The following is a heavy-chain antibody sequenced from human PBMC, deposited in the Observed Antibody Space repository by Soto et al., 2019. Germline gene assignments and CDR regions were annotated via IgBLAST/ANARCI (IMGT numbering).Heavy chain of an antibody. V-gene: IGHV1-2*04. CDR3: ASAIGGWLQLSY. CDR2: INPNSGGT. D-gene: IGHD5-12*01. CDR1: GYTFTGYY. Sequence: QVQLVQSGAEVKKPGASVKVSCKASGYTFTGYYIHWVRQAPGHGLEWIEWINPNSGGTNYAQKFQGWVTMTRDTAISTSYMELSRLRSDDTAVYYCASAIGGWLQLSYWGQGTLVTVSS. J-gene: IGHJ4*02.